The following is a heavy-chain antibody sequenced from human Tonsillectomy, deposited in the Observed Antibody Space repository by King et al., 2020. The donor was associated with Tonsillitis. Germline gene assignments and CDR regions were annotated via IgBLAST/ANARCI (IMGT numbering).Heavy chain of an antibody. V-gene: IGHV3-30*04. Sequence: VQLVESGGGVVQPGRSLRLSCAASGFTFSSYAMHWVRQAPGKGLEWVAVISYDGSNKYYADSVKGRFTISRDNSKNTLYLQMNSLRAEDTAVYYCARDKMGYSYGTLDSWGQGTLVTVSS. CDR1: GFTFSSYA. D-gene: IGHD5-18*01. CDR3: ARDKMGYSYGTLDS. J-gene: IGHJ4*02. CDR2: ISYDGSNK.